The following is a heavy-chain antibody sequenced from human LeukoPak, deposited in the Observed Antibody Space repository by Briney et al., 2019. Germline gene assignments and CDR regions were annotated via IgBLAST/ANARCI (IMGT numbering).Heavy chain of an antibody. D-gene: IGHD3-22*01. CDR3: ARLPLLDYDSSGYYFDY. CDR1: GFTFNSYA. J-gene: IGHJ4*02. CDR2: ISGSGGST. V-gene: IGHV3-23*01. Sequence: GGSLRLSCAASGFTFNSYAMSWVRQAPGKGLEWVSAISGSGGSTYYADSVKGRFTISRDNSKNTLYLQMNSLRAEDTAVYYCARLPLLDYDSSGYYFDYWGQGTLVTVSS.